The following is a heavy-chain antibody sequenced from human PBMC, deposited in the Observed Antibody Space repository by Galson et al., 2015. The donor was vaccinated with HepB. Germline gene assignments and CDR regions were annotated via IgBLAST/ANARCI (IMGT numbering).Heavy chain of an antibody. CDR2: FDPEDGDT. CDR1: GYTLSDSS. CDR3: ACSRDSYYYDDSGVYSPFDL. D-gene: IGHD3-22*01. J-gene: IGHJ4*02. V-gene: IGHV1-24*01. Sequence: SVKVSCKASGYTLSDSSIHWVRQAPGKGLEWLGRFDPEDGDTVYPQGLQGRVTVTVNTSTDTAYMELSSLRSEDTAVYYCACSRDSYYYDDSGVYSPFDLWGQGSLGTV.